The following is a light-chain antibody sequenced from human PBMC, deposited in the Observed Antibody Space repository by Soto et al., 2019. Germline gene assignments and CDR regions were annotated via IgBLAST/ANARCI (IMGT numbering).Light chain of an antibody. J-gene: IGKJ4*01. CDR3: QQLSRYPLT. CDR2: SAS. V-gene: IGKV1-9*01. Sequence: DIQLTQSPSVLSASVGDTVTITCGASQALSNYLAWYKQKPGKAPDLLIYSASTLQSGVPSRFSGSGSETEFSLTIRALQPEDFATYYCQQLSRYPLTFGGGTKVDIK. CDR1: QALSNY.